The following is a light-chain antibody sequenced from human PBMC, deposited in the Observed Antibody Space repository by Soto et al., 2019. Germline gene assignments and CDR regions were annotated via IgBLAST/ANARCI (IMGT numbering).Light chain of an antibody. V-gene: IGLV1-40*01. CDR3: QSHDNSLSGSHAV. CDR2: GKN. CDR1: GSNIGAGND. Sequence: QSVLTQPPSVSGAPGQRVTISCTGSGSNIGAGNDVHWYQHLPGTAPKLLVYGKNNRPSGVPDRFSGSKSGTSAALAITGLQAEDEADYYCQSHDNSLSGSHAVFGGGTQLTVL. J-gene: IGLJ7*01.